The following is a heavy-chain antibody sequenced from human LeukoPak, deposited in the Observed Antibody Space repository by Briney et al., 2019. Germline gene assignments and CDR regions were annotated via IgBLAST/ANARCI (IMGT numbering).Heavy chain of an antibody. Sequence: PGGSLRLSCAASGFTFSSYAMSWVRQAPGKGLEWVSAISGSGGSTYYADSVKGRFTISRDNAKNTLYLQMNSLRAEDTAVYYCARGEHLVVVTAIQADYWGQGTLVTVSS. J-gene: IGHJ4*02. V-gene: IGHV3-23*01. D-gene: IGHD2-21*02. CDR3: ARGEHLVVVTAIQADY. CDR2: ISGSGGST. CDR1: GFTFSSYA.